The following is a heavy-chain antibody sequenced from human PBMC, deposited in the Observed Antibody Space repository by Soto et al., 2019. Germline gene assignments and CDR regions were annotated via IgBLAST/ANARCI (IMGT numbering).Heavy chain of an antibody. D-gene: IGHD6-13*01. CDR3: ARDLGIAAAGLDKYYYYGMDV. V-gene: IGHV1-2*04. J-gene: IGHJ6*02. CDR1: GYTFTGYY. Sequence: ASLKVSCKASGYTFTGYYMHWVLQAPGQGLEWMGWINPNSGGTNYAQKFQGWVTMTRDTSISTAYMELSRLRSDDTAVYYCARDLGIAAAGLDKYYYYGMDVWGQGTTVTVSS. CDR2: INPNSGGT.